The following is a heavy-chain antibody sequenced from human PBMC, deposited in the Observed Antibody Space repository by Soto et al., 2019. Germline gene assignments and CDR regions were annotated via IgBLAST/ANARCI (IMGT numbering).Heavy chain of an antibody. CDR3: ARVGYYGSGSGYYFDY. CDR1: GGSISSGDYY. V-gene: IGHV4-30-4*01. J-gene: IGHJ4*02. D-gene: IGHD3-10*01. CDR2: IYYSGST. Sequence: QVQLQESGPGLVKPSQTLSLTCTVSGGSISSGDYYWSWIRQPPGKGLEWIGYIYYSGSTYYNPSLKSRVTISVDTSKNQFSLKLSSVTAADTAVYYCARVGYYGSGSGYYFDYWGQGPLVTVSS.